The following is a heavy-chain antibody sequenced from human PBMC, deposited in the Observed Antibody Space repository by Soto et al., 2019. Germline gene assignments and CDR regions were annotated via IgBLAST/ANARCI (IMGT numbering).Heavy chain of an antibody. V-gene: IGHV3-23*01. CDR1: GFTFSSYA. D-gene: IGHD6-6*01. CDR3: AKDHSSSSLSYGMDV. J-gene: IGHJ6*02. CDR2: ISGSGGST. Sequence: HPGGSLRLSCAASGFTFSSYAMSWVRQAPGKGLEWVSAISGSGGSTYYADSVKGRFTISRDNSKNTLYRQMNSLRAEDTAVYYCAKDHSSSSLSYGMDVWGQGTTVTVSS.